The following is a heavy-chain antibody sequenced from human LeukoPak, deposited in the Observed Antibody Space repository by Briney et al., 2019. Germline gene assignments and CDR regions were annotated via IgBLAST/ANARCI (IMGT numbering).Heavy chain of an antibody. CDR2: IYHSGRT. D-gene: IGHD2-2*01. CDR3: AVGNVVPAAGWFDP. CDR1: GYSISSGYY. J-gene: IGHJ5*02. Sequence: PSETLSLTCTVSGYSISSGYYWGWIRQPPGKGLEWIGSIYHSGRTFYNPSLKSRVTISVDTSKNQFSLKLSSVTAADTAVYYCAVGNVVPAAGWFDPWGQGTLVTVSS. V-gene: IGHV4-38-2*02.